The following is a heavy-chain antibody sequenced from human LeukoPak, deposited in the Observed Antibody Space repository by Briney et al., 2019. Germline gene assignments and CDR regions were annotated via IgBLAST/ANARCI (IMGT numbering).Heavy chain of an antibody. CDR2: ISSSSSTI. CDR1: GFTFSDYY. V-gene: IGHV3-11*04. Sequence: PGGSLRLSCAASGFTFSDYYMSWIRQAPGKGLEWVSYISSSSSTIYYADSVKGRFTISRDNAKNSLYLQMNSLRAEDTAVYYCARDAIGYSSPRYFDYWGQGTLVTVSS. J-gene: IGHJ4*02. CDR3: ARDAIGYSSPRYFDY. D-gene: IGHD6-13*01.